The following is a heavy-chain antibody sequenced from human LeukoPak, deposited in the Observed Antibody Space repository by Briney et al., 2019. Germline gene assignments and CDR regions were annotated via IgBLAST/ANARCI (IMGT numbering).Heavy chain of an antibody. J-gene: IGHJ4*02. CDR3: ARGAYDSSGYYEGY. Sequence: SETLSLTCAVYGGSFSSYYWSWIRQPPGKGLEWIGEINHSGSTNYNPSLKSRVTISVDTSKNQFSLKLSSVTAADTAVYYCARGAYDSSGYYEGYWGQGTLVTVSS. CDR1: GGSFSSYY. D-gene: IGHD3-22*01. V-gene: IGHV4-34*01. CDR2: INHSGST.